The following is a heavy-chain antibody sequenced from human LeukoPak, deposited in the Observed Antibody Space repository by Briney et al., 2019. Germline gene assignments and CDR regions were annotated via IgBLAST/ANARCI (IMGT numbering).Heavy chain of an antibody. V-gene: IGHV4-61*02. D-gene: IGHD1-26*01. Sequence: SETLSLTCTVSGGSISSGNYYWSWIRQPAGKGLEWIGRIYTSGSTNYNPSLKSRITISVDMSKNQFSLKLSSVTAADTAVYYCARVESSGSYKAYWGQGTLVTVSS. CDR1: GGSISSGNYY. CDR2: IYTSGST. CDR3: ARVESSGSYKAY. J-gene: IGHJ4*02.